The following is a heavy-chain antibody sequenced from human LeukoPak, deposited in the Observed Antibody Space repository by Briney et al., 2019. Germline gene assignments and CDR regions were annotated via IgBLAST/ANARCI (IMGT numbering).Heavy chain of an antibody. CDR3: ARGVRDGYNFGSMIRYYFDY. D-gene: IGHD5-24*01. CDR2: IYYSGST. Sequence: SETLSLTCTASGGSISSYYWSWIRQPPGKGLEWIGYIYYSGSTNYNPSLKSRVTISVDTSKNQFSLKLSSVTAADTAVYYCARGVRDGYNFGSMIRYYFDYWGQGTLVTVSS. V-gene: IGHV4-59*01. CDR1: GGSISSYY. J-gene: IGHJ4*02.